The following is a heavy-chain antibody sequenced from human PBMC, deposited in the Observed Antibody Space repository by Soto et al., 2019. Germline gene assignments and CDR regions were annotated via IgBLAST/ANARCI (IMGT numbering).Heavy chain of an antibody. Sequence: GASVKVSCKVSGYTLTELSMHWVRQSPGKGLEWMGRFDPEDGDTIYAQKLQDRVTMTEDTSTDTAYMELSSLRSEDTALYYCATPGWSYGGNPAWGQGTLVTVSS. D-gene: IGHD4-17*01. CDR1: GYTLTELS. CDR2: FDPEDGDT. J-gene: IGHJ5*02. CDR3: ATPGWSYGGNPA. V-gene: IGHV1-24*01.